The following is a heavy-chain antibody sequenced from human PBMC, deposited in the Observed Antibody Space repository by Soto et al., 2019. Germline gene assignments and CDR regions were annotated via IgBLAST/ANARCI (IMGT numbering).Heavy chain of an antibody. J-gene: IGHJ6*02. Sequence: ASVKVSCKASGYTFTGYYMHWVRQAPGQGLEWMGWINPNSGGTNYAQKFQGWVTMTRDTSISTAYMELSRLRSDDTAVYYCARDRYYYDSSGSMDVWGQGTTVTVSS. CDR1: GYTFTGYY. CDR2: INPNSGGT. D-gene: IGHD3-22*01. V-gene: IGHV1-2*04. CDR3: ARDRYYYDSSGSMDV.